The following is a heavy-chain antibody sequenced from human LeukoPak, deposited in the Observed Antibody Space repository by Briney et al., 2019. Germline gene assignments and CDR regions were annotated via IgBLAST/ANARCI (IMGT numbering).Heavy chain of an antibody. V-gene: IGHV3-48*01. J-gene: IGHJ5*02. CDR3: ARSRTYYYDTNWFDP. CDR2: ISGSGAAI. D-gene: IGHD3-22*01. CDR1: GFTFSSYS. Sequence: PGGSLRLSCAASGFTFSSYSMNWVRQAPGKGLEWVSYISGSGAAIYYADSVKGRSTISRDNARNSLYLQMSSLRAEDTAVYYCARSRTYYYDTNWFDPRGQGTLVTVSS.